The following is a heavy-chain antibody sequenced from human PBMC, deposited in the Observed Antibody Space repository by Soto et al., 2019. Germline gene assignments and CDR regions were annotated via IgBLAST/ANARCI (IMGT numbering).Heavy chain of an antibody. CDR3: ARVGGNSSSSSLGYYGVDY. D-gene: IGHD6-6*01. V-gene: IGHV4-34*01. CDR2: INHSGST. Sequence: QVQLQQWGAGLLKPSETLSLTCAVYGGSFSGYYWSWIRQPPGKGLEWIGEINHSGSTNYNPSLKSGVTISVDTSKNQFSLKLSCVTAAETAVYYCARVGGNSSSSSLGYYGVDYWGQGTLVTVSS. CDR1: GGSFSGYY. J-gene: IGHJ4*02.